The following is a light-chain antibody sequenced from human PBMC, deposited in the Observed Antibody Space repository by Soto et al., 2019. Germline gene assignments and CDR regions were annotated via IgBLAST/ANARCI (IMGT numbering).Light chain of an antibody. CDR1: SSDVGGYNY. CDR3: SSYAGSNNFPVV. Sequence: QSALTQPPSASGSPGQSVTISCTGTSSDVGGYNYVSWYQQHPGKAPKLMIYEVSKRPSGVPDRFSGSKSDNTASLTVSGLQAEDEADYYCSSYAGSNNFPVVFGGGTKVTVL. CDR2: EVS. V-gene: IGLV2-8*01. J-gene: IGLJ2*01.